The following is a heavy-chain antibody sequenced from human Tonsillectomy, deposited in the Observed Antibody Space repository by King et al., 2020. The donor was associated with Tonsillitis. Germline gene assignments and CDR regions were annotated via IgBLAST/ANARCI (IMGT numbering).Heavy chain of an antibody. CDR3: AKGDLYYDFDQGAVDI. CDR1: GFTFSGYV. CDR2: IRYDGSNK. J-gene: IGHJ3*02. D-gene: IGHD3-3*01. Sequence: QVQLVESGGGVVQPGGSLRLSCAASGFTFSGYVMHWVRQAPGKGLEWVAFIRYDGSNKYYADSVKGRFTISRDNSKNTLYLQMNSLRAEDTAVYYCAKGDLYYDFDQGAVDIWGQGTVVTVSS. V-gene: IGHV3-30*02.